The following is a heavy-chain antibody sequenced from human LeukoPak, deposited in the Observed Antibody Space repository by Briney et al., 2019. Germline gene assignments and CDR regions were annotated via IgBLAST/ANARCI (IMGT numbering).Heavy chain of an antibody. CDR2: IYYSGST. V-gene: IGHV4-30-4*08. CDR1: GGSISSGDYY. D-gene: IGHD2-15*01. J-gene: IGHJ6*02. CDR3: ARDQPLYSWWQQLPLDASTAYYYGMDV. Sequence: PSETLSLTCTASGGSISSGDYYWSWIRQPPGKGLEWIGYIYYSGSTYYNPSLKSRVTISVDRSKNQFSLKLSSVTAADTAVYYCARDQPLYSWWQQLPLDASTAYYYGMDVWGQGTTVTVSS.